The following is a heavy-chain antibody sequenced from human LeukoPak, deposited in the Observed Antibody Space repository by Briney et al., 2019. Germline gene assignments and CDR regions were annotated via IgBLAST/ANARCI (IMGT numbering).Heavy chain of an antibody. D-gene: IGHD3-3*01. CDR2: ISYDGSNK. CDR3: AKDKRSGYGNVEWYFAF. V-gene: IGHV3-30*18. CDR1: GFTFSTYG. J-gene: IGHJ2*01. Sequence: GRSLRLSCAASGFTFSTYGMHWVRQAPGKGLEWAALISYDGSNKYYADSVKGRFTISRDNCKNTLYLQMNSLRGEDTAVYFCAKDKRSGYGNVEWYFAFWGRGTLVTVSS.